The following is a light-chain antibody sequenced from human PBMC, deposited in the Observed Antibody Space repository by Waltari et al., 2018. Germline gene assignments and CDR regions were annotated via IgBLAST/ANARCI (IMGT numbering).Light chain of an antibody. CDR2: SSK. J-gene: IGKJ4*01. CDR3: LQHDSYPLT. V-gene: IGKV1-16*01. CDR1: QRITNY. Sequence: DIQMTQSPSSLSASVGDTVTITCRASQRITNYVNWFQQKPGKAPQLLIFSSKTLQTGVPSRFRGSGSGTDFTLTISGLQAEDFASYYCLQHDSYPLTFGGGTKVEIK.